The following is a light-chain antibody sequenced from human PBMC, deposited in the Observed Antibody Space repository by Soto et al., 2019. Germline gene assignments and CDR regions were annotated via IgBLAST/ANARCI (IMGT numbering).Light chain of an antibody. V-gene: IGKV4-1*01. Sequence: DIVMTQSPDSLAVSLGERATINCKSSQSFLYNSNNKNYLALYQQRPGQPPKLLIYWASTRESGVPDRFSGSGSGTDFTLTISSLQAEDVAVYYCQQYYTTPLTFGGGTKVDIK. CDR2: WAS. J-gene: IGKJ4*01. CDR3: QQYYTTPLT. CDR1: QSFLYNSNNKNY.